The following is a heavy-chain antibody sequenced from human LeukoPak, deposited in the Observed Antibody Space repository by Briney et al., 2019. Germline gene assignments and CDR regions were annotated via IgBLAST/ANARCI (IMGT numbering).Heavy chain of an antibody. V-gene: IGHV4-59*01. CDR2: IYYSGST. CDR3: ASLNYYDSSGPFDAFDI. J-gene: IGHJ3*02. D-gene: IGHD3-22*01. CDR1: GGSISSYY. Sequence: PSETLSLTCTVSGGSISSYYWSWIRQPPGKGLEWIGYIYYSGSTNYNPSLKSRVTISVDTSKNQFSLKLSSVTAADTAAYYCASLNYYDSSGPFDAFDIWGQGTMVTVSS.